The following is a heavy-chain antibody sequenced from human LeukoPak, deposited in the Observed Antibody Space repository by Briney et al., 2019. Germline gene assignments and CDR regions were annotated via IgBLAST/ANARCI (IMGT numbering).Heavy chain of an antibody. J-gene: IGHJ4*02. CDR3: ARLNYLDSSGYYYVSYYFDY. D-gene: IGHD3-22*01. V-gene: IGHV4-39*01. CDR2: IYYSGST. Sequence: SETLSLPYAVSGGSISTTSYYWGWIRPPPGKGLGWLGNIYYSGSTYYNPSLKSRVTISVDTSKNQFSLKLSSVTAADTAVYYCARLNYLDSSGYYYVSYYFDYWGQGTLVTVSS. CDR1: GGSISTTSYY.